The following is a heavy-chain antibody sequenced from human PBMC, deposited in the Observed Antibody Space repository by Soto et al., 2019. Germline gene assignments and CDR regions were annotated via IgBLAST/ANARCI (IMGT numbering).Heavy chain of an antibody. Sequence: QVQLVESGGGVVQPGRSLRLSCAASGFTFSSYGMHWVRQAPGKGLEWVAVIWYDGSNKYFADSVKGRFTISRDNSKNTLYLQMNSLRAEDTAVYYCARGSRDYGSGWGQGTLVTVSS. CDR2: IWYDGSNK. CDR1: GFTFSSYG. CDR3: ARGSRDYGSG. J-gene: IGHJ4*02. D-gene: IGHD3-10*01. V-gene: IGHV3-33*01.